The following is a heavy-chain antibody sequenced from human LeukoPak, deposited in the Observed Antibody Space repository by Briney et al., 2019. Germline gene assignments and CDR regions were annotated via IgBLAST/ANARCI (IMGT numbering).Heavy chain of an antibody. Sequence: SETLSLTCAVYGGSFSGYYWSWIRQPPGKGLEWIGEINHSGSTNYNPSLKSRVTISVDTSKNQFSLKLSSVTAADTAVYYCARGLGYDFWSGYYFWFDPWGQGTLVTVSS. CDR1: GGSFSGYY. D-gene: IGHD3-3*01. J-gene: IGHJ5*02. V-gene: IGHV4-34*01. CDR3: ARGLGYDFWSGYYFWFDP. CDR2: INHSGST.